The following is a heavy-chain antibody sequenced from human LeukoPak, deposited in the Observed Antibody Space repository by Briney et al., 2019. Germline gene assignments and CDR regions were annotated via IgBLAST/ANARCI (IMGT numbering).Heavy chain of an antibody. J-gene: IGHJ5*02. D-gene: IGHD3-10*01. CDR2: ISYDGSNK. Sequence: PGGSLRLSCAASGFTFSSYAMHWVRQAPGKGLEWVALISYDGSNKYNADSVKGRFTISRDNSKNTLYLQMNRLRAEDTALYYCAKDLRKGRFRFDPWGQGTLVTVSS. CDR3: AKDLRKGRFRFDP. CDR1: GFTFSSYA. V-gene: IGHV3-30*18.